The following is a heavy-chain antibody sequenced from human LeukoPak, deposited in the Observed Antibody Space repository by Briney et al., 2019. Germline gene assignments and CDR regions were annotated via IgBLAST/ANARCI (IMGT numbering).Heavy chain of an antibody. CDR2: INHSGST. CDR1: GGSFSGYY. V-gene: IGHV4-34*01. D-gene: IGHD4-17*01. CDR3: ARQTTVTTSPAIFDY. J-gene: IGHJ4*02. Sequence: PSETLSLTCAVYGGSFSGYYWSWIRQPPGKGLEWIGEINHSGSTNYNPSLKSRVTISVDTSKNQFSLKLSSVTAADTAVYYCARQTTVTTSPAIFDYWGQGTLVTVSS.